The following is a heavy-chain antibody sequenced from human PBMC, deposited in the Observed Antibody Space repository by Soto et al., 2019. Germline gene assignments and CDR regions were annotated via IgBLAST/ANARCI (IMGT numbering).Heavy chain of an antibody. J-gene: IGHJ4*02. CDR3: AKAGGGFGDFVHH. V-gene: IGHV3-30*18. D-gene: IGHD3-10*01. CDR2: ILYDGSDK. CDR1: GFTFSSYG. Sequence: GGSLRLSCAASGFTFSSYGMHWVRQAPGKGLEWLTGILYDGSDKYYADSVKGRFTISRENSKNTLYLQMNSLRTEDSAVYYCAKAGGGFGDFVHHWGQGTPVTVSS.